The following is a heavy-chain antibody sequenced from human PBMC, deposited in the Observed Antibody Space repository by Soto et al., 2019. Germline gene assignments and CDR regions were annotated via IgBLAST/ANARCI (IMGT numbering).Heavy chain of an antibody. D-gene: IGHD3-3*01. CDR3: AKVRDR. CDR1: GGSISSGGYS. J-gene: IGHJ5*02. Sequence: QLQLQESGSGLVKPSQTLSLTCAVSGGSISSGGYSWSWIRQPPGKGLEWIGYIYHSGSTYYNPSHKSQVTVSVGRSKNQFSMKLSSVTAADTAVYYCAKVRDRWGQGTLVTVSS. V-gene: IGHV4-30-2*01. CDR2: IYHSGST.